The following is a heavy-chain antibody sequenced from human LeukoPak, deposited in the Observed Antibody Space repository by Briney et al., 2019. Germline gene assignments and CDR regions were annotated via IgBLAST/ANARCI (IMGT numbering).Heavy chain of an antibody. Sequence: ASVKVSCKVSGYTLTVLSMHWVRQAPGKGLEWMGGFDPEDGETIYAQKFQGRVTMTEDTSTDTTYMELSSLRSEDTAVYYCARDLRRSRWLQLAGADYWGQGTLVTVSS. CDR3: ARDLRRSRWLQLAGADY. CDR2: FDPEDGET. V-gene: IGHV1-24*01. J-gene: IGHJ4*02. D-gene: IGHD5-24*01. CDR1: GYTLTVLS.